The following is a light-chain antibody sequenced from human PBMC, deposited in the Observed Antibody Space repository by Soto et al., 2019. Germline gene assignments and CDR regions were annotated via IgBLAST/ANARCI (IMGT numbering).Light chain of an antibody. CDR3: QHYNSYSEA. V-gene: IGKV1-33*01. Sequence: DIQMTQSPTSLAASVGDRFTITCQASQDLTNFLNWYQQKPGEAPKLLIYDTTTLEEGVPSRFSGSGSGTEFTLTISSLQPDDFATYYCQHYNSYSEAFGQGTKVDIK. CDR2: DTT. CDR1: QDLTNF. J-gene: IGKJ1*01.